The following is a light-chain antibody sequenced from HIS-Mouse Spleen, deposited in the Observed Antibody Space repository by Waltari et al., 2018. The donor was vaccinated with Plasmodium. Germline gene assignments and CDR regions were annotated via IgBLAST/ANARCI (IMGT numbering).Light chain of an antibody. CDR1: ALPKKY. Sequence: SYELTQPPSVSVSPGQTARITCSGDALPKKYAYWYQQKSGQATVLVIYEDSKRPSGFPEGFAGSSSGTMATLTSSGAKVEDEADYYCYATDISGNHRVFGGGTKLTVL. J-gene: IGLJ3*02. CDR2: EDS. V-gene: IGLV3-10*01. CDR3: YATDISGNHRV.